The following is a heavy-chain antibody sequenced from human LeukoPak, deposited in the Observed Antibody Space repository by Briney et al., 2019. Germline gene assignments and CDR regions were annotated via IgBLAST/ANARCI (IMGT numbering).Heavy chain of an antibody. CDR1: GFTFSNYS. CDR2: IYSGGST. J-gene: IGHJ3*02. V-gene: IGHV3-66*01. CDR3: ARDYYLTTVVTQSGGAFDI. Sequence: PGGSLRLSCAASGFTFSNYSMSWVRQAPGKGLEWVSVIYSGGSTYYADSVKGRFTISRDNSKNTLYLQMNSLRAEDTAVYYCARDYYLTTVVTQSGGAFDIWGQGTMVTVSS. D-gene: IGHD4-23*01.